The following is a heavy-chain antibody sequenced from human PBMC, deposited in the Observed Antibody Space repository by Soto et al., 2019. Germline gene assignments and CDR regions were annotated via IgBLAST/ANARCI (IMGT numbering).Heavy chain of an antibody. D-gene: IGHD6-19*01. V-gene: IGHV2-5*02. CDR2: IYWDGAK. J-gene: IGHJ4*02. CDR3: AHIVVAGLGYYFDY. Sequence: QITLKESGPTLVKPTQTLTLTCTFSGFSLSSTRMAVGWIRQPPGKALEWLALIYWDGAKRYSPVLKSRLTITKDTSKNQVVLTISNMDPVDTARYYCAHIVVAGLGYYFDYWGQGTLVTVSS. CDR1: GFSLSSTRMA.